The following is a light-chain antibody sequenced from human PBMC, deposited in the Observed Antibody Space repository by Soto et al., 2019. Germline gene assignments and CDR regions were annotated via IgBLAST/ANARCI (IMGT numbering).Light chain of an antibody. CDR2: DVS. J-gene: IGLJ2*01. CDR1: SSDVGGYNY. CDR3: SSYTSSSTVV. V-gene: IGLV2-14*01. Sequence: QSALTQPASVSGSPGQSITISCIGTSSDVGGYNYVSWYQQYPGEAPKLMIYDVSNRPSGVSSRFSGSRSGYTASLTISGLQAEDEADYYCSSYTSSSTVVFGGGTKLTVL.